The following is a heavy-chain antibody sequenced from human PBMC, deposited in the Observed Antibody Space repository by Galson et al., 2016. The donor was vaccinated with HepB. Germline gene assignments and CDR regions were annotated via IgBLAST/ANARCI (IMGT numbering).Heavy chain of an antibody. J-gene: IGHJ4*02. D-gene: IGHD6-13*01. V-gene: IGHV3-30*04. CDR3: AQRRWSYSSTWYEYFGH. CDR2: ISSDGSTT. Sequence: SLRLSCAASGFTFTTYAMHWVRQAPGKGLEWVAVISSDGSTTYYADSVKGRFTISRDTSNSPLYLQMNSLRAADTAIYYCAQRRWSYSSTWYEYFGHWGQGSLVTVSS. CDR1: GFTFTTYA.